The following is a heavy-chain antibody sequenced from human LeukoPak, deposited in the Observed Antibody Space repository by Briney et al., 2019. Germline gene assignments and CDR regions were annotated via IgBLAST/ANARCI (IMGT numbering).Heavy chain of an antibody. J-gene: IGHJ4*02. CDR2: IYYSGST. V-gene: IGHV4-61*08. CDR3: ARTGGTYYDSSGLYFDY. CDR1: GGSISSGGYS. Sequence: SETLSLTCAVSGGSISSGGYSWSWIRQPPGKGLEWIGYIYYSGSTNYNPSLKSRVTISVDTSKNQFSLKLSSVTAADTAVYYCARTGGTYYDSSGLYFDYWGQGTLVTVSS. D-gene: IGHD3-22*01.